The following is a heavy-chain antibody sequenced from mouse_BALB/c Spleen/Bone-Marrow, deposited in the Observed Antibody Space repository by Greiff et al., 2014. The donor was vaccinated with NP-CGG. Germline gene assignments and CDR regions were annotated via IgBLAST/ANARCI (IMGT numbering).Heavy chain of an antibody. CDR1: GYTFTTYM. Sequence: VQLQQSGAELARPGASVKMSCRASGYTFTTYMIHWVRQRPGQGLEWIGYINPTSGYNNYNQKFKDKATLTADKSSSTACMQLSSLTSEDSAVYYCARRDDGYVYFDYWGQGTTLTVSS. J-gene: IGHJ2*01. V-gene: IGHV1-4*01. D-gene: IGHD2-3*01. CDR3: ARRDDGYVYFDY. CDR2: INPTSGYN.